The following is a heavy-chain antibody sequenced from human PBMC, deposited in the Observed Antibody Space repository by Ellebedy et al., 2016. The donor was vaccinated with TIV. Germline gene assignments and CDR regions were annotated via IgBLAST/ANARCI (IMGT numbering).Heavy chain of an antibody. CDR3: AKADEQLGLWGDV. CDR1: GFIFSRYV. D-gene: IGHD6-6*01. V-gene: IGHV3-30*18. J-gene: IGHJ6*02. Sequence: PGGSLRLSCAASGFIFSRYVMHWVRQAQGRGLGWVATTSYDETNKFYADSVKGRFTVSRDNSKNTLYLQMNSLRTEDTAVYYCAKADEQLGLWGDVWGQGTTVTVSS. CDR2: TSYDETNK.